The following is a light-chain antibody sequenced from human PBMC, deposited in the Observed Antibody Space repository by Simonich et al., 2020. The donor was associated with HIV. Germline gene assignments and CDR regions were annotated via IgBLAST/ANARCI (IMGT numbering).Light chain of an antibody. J-gene: IGKJ1*01. CDR3: QQYNNWLT. CDR1: QSVNSN. CDR2: GAS. V-gene: IGKV3-15*01. Sequence: EIVMTQSPATLSVSPGERATLSCRASQSVNSNLAWYQQKPGQAPRLLIYGASTRATGIPARFSGTGSGTEFTLTISSLQSEYFAVYYCQQYNNWLTFGQGTKVEIK.